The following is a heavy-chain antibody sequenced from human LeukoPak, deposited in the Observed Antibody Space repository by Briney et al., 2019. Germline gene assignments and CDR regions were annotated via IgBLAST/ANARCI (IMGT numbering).Heavy chain of an antibody. CDR2: IYHSGST. D-gene: IGHD6-13*01. Sequence: PSETLSLTCAVSGFSISTGYYWGWIRQPPGKGLEWIGTIYHSGSTYYNPSLKSRVTISVDTSKNQFSLKLTSVTAADTAVCYCARGKSSSWYYYFDYWGQGTLVAVSS. V-gene: IGHV4-38-2*01. J-gene: IGHJ4*02. CDR3: ARGKSSSWYYYFDY. CDR1: GFSISTGYY.